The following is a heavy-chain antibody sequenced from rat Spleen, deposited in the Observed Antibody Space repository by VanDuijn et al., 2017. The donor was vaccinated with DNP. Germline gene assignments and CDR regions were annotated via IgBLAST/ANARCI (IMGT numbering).Heavy chain of an antibody. V-gene: IGHV2S12*01. J-gene: IGHJ4*01. CDR1: GFSLTSYG. CDR3: TRVNSGFLYYALDA. CDR2: VSSGGNT. Sequence: QVQLKESGPGLVQPSQTLSLTCTVSGFSLTSYGVSWVRQPPGKGLEWIAAVSSGGNTYYNSGLKSRLSISRDTSKSQVFLKMNSLQTEDTAIYFCTRVNSGFLYYALDAWGQGTSVTVSS. D-gene: IGHD4-4*01.